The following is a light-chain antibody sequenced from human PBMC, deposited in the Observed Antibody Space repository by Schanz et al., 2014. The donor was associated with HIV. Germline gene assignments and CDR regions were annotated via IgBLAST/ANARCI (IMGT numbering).Light chain of an antibody. J-gene: IGKJ2*01. CDR2: EAS. CDR1: QSISEW. Sequence: DIQMTQSPSTLSASVGDRITLSCRASQSISEWLAWYQQRPGQAPNLLISEASTLESGVPSRFSGSGSGTSFTLTISSLQPDDFATYYCQQCVTYPYTFGQGTKLDIK. V-gene: IGKV1-5*03. CDR3: QQCVTYPYT.